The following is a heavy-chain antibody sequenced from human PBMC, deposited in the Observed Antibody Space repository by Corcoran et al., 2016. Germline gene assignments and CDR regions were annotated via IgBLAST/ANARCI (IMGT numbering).Heavy chain of an antibody. Sequence: EVQRVESGGGLVQPGGSLKLSCAASGFTFSGSAMHWVRQAYGKGLEWVGRIRSKANSYATAYAASVKGRFTISRDDSKNTAYLQMNSLKTEDTAVYYCTRRAYCGGDCYSPFDYWGQGTLVTVSS. J-gene: IGHJ4*02. V-gene: IGHV3-73*02. CDR2: IRSKANSYAT. CDR3: TRRAYCGGDCYSPFDY. D-gene: IGHD2-21*02. CDR1: GFTFSGSA.